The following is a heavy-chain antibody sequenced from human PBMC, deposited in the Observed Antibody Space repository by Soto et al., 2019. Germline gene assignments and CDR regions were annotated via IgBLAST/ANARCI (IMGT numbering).Heavy chain of an antibody. D-gene: IGHD3-22*01. CDR2: INAGNGNT. Sequence: QVQLVQSGAEEMKPGASVKVSCKASGYTLTRYSIHWVRQAPGQRLEWMGWINAGNGNTKFSQKFQSRVTITRDTSASTAYMELRGLRSEDTAVYYCAILGTYYFDNSDNYFDFWGQGTLVTVSS. J-gene: IGHJ4*02. CDR3: AILGTYYFDNSDNYFDF. CDR1: GYTLTRYS. V-gene: IGHV1-3*05.